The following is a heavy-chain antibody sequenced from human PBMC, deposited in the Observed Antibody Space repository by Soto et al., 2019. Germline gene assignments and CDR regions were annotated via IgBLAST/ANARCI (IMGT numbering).Heavy chain of an antibody. V-gene: IGHV3-23*01. CDR2: ISGSGGNT. CDR1: GFTFSSYA. CDR3: AKFEPPRPLGWYWYFDL. J-gene: IGHJ2*01. D-gene: IGHD6-19*01. Sequence: EVQLLESGGDLVQPGGSLRLSCAASGFTFSSYAMSWVRQAPGKGLEWVSAISGSGGNTYYADSVKGRFTISRDNSKNTLYVHMNSLRAEDTAVYYCAKFEPPRPLGWYWYFDLWGRGTLVTVSS.